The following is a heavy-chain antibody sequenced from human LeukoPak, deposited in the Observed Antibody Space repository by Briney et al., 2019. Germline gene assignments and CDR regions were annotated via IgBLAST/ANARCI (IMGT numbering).Heavy chain of an antibody. Sequence: PGGSLRPSCAASGFTFSDYYMSWIRQAPGKGLEWVSYISHSGRTMYYADSVKGRFTISRDNAKNSLYLQMNSLRAGDTAVYYCARDSIVRGNIGNDMDVWGKGTTVTVSS. CDR1: GFTFSDYY. CDR2: ISHSGRTM. CDR3: ARDSIVRGNIGNDMDV. V-gene: IGHV3-11*01. J-gene: IGHJ6*03. D-gene: IGHD2-8*01.